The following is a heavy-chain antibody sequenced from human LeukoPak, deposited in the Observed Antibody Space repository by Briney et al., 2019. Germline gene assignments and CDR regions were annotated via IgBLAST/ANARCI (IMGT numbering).Heavy chain of an antibody. J-gene: IGHJ4*02. Sequence: SETLSLTCTVSGGSISSGSYYWSWIRQPAGKGLEWIGRIYTSRSTNYNPSLKSRVTISVDTSKNQFSLKLSSVTAADTAVYYCARADYSNQDYWGQGTLVTVSS. CDR1: GGSISSGSYY. V-gene: IGHV4-61*02. CDR2: IYTSRST. CDR3: ARADYSNQDY. D-gene: IGHD4-11*01.